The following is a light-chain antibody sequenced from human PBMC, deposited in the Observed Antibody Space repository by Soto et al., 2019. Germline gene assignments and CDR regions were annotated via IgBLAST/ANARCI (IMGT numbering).Light chain of an antibody. CDR1: TGTVTSGHY. V-gene: IGLV7-46*01. J-gene: IGLJ3*02. CDR2: DTT. CDR3: LLYYNTVVLV. Sequence: QTVVTQEPSLTVSPGGTVTLTCASNTGTVTSGHYPYWFQQKPGQAPRTLIYDTTNRHSWTPARFSGSLLGGKAALTLSGAQPEDEAEYVGLLYYNTVVLVFGGGTKLTVL.